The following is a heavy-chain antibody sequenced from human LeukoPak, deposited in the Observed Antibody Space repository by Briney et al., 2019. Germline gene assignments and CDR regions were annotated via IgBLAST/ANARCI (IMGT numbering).Heavy chain of an antibody. CDR3: ARDQVYGDYDY. J-gene: IGHJ4*02. D-gene: IGHD4-17*01. CDR2: IGDYNGET. V-gene: IGHV1-18*01. CDR1: GDTFTNYG. Sequence: ASVKVSSKAYGDTFTNYGSSWVRRAPGRGRGCMRWIGDYNGETKYAQKLAGRVTINIETSTTRVYMELRSVRSDDTALYDCARDQVYGDYDYGGQGTLVTVS.